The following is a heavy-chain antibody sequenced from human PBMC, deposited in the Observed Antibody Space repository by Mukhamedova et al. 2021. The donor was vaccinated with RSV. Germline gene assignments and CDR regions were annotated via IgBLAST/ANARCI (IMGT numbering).Heavy chain of an antibody. CDR2: IYPGDSDT. CDR3: ARHSKQWLGPPTFDY. Sequence: QMPGKGLEWMGIIYPGDSDTRYSPSFQGQVTISADKSISTAYLQWSSLKASDTAMYYCARHSKQWLGPPTFDYWGQGTLVTVSS. V-gene: IGHV5-51*01. D-gene: IGHD6-19*01. J-gene: IGHJ4*02.